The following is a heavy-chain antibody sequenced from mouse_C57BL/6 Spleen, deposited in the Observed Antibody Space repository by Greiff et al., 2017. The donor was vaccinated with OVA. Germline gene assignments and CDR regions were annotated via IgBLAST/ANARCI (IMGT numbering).Heavy chain of an antibody. D-gene: IGHD1-1*01. J-gene: IGHJ2*01. V-gene: IGHV1-54*01. CDR1: GYAFTNYL. Sequence: QVHVKQPGAELVRPGTSVKVSCKASGYAFTNYLIEWVKQRPGQGLEWIGVINPGSGGTNYNEKFKGKATLTADKSSSTAYMHLSSLTSEDSAVYFCARGDYGSGLDYWGQGTTLTVSS. CDR2: INPGSGGT. CDR3: ARGDYGSGLDY.